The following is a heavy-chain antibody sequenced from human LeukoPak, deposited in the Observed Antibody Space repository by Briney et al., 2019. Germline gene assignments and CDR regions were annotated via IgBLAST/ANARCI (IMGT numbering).Heavy chain of an antibody. V-gene: IGHV3-48*04. Sequence: PGGSLRLSCEASGFTFSTYAINWVRQAPGKGPEWVSYISSSSSIIYYADSVKGRFTISRDNAKNSLFLQMNSLGAEDTAVYYCARAPTIGTTAIFDYWGQGTLVTVSS. J-gene: IGHJ4*02. CDR2: ISSSSSII. D-gene: IGHD5-24*01. CDR1: GFTFSTYA. CDR3: ARAPTIGTTAIFDY.